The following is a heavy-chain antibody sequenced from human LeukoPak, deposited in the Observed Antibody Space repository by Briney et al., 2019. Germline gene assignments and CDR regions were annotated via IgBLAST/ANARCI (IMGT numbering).Heavy chain of an antibody. CDR3: ARDSPLVGALDY. V-gene: IGHV4-59*01. CDR2: IYYSGST. J-gene: IGHJ4*02. D-gene: IGHD1-26*01. CDR1: GGSISSYY. Sequence: SETLSLTCTVSGGSISSYYWSWIRQPPGKGLEWIGYIYYSGSTNYNPSLKSRVTISVDTSKNQFSLKLSSVTAADTAVYYCARDSPLVGALDYWGQGTLVTVSS.